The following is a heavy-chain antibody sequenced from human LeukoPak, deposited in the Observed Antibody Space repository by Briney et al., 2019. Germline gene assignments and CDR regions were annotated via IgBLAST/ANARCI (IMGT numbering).Heavy chain of an antibody. Sequence: SETLSLTCAVYGGSFSGYYWSWIRQPPGKGLEWIGRIYTSGSTNYNPSLKSRVTMSVDTSKNQFSLKLSSVTAADTAVYYCARGRPVTHFDYWGQGTLVTVSS. D-gene: IGHD4-4*01. CDR2: IYTSGST. V-gene: IGHV4-59*10. CDR1: GGSFSGYY. J-gene: IGHJ4*02. CDR3: ARGRPVTHFDY.